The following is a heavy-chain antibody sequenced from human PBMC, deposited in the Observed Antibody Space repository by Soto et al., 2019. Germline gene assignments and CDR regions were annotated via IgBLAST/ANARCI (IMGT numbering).Heavy chain of an antibody. Sequence: SVKVSCKASGGTFSSYAISWVRQAPGQGLEWMGGIIPIFGTANYAQKFQGRVTITADESTSTAYMELSSLRSEDTAVYYCERGILTGYYYYGMDVWGQGTTVTVSS. D-gene: IGHD3-9*01. CDR1: GGTFSSYA. CDR2: IIPIFGTA. J-gene: IGHJ6*02. V-gene: IGHV1-69*13. CDR3: ERGILTGYYYYGMDV.